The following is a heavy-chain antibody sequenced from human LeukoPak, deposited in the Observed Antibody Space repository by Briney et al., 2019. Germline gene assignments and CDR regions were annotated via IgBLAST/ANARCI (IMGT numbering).Heavy chain of an antibody. Sequence: GESLKISCQGSGYSFTSYWISWVRQLPGKGLEWMGRIDPRDSYTKYSPSFQGHVSISADMSISTAYLQWSSLKTSDTATYYCARLESSGYYVYWGQGTLVTVSS. V-gene: IGHV5-10-1*01. CDR2: IDPRDSYT. J-gene: IGHJ4*02. D-gene: IGHD3-22*01. CDR1: GYSFTSYW. CDR3: ARLESSGYYVY.